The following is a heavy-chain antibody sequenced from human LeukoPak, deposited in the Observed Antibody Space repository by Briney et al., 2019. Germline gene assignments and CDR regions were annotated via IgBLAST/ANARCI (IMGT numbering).Heavy chain of an antibody. CDR2: INPNSGGT. CDR1: GYTFTGYY. J-gene: IGHJ6*02. CDR3: ARDLLWFGEFIYYYYGMDV. V-gene: IGHV1-2*02. D-gene: IGHD3-10*01. Sequence: ASVKVSCKASGYTFTGYYMHWVRQAPGQGLEWMGWINPNSGGTNYAQKFQGRVTMTRDTSISTAYMELSRLRSDDTAVYYCARDLLWFGEFIYYYYGMDVWGQGTTVTVPS.